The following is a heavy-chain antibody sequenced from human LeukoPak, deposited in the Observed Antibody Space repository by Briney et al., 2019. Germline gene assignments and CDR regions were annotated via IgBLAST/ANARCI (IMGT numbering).Heavy chain of an antibody. J-gene: IGHJ4*02. V-gene: IGHV3-21*01. CDR3: ARGGARLTLDY. D-gene: IGHD3-16*01. CDR1: GXTFSSYS. CDR2: ISSSSSYI. Sequence: GGSLRLSCAASGXTFSSYSMNWVRQAPGKGLEWVSSISSSSSYIYYADSVKGRFTISRDNAKNSLYLQMNSLRAEDTAVYYCARGGARLTLDYWGQGTLVTVSS.